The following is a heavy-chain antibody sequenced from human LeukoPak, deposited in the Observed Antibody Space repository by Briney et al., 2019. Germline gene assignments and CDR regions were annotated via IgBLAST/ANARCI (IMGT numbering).Heavy chain of an antibody. Sequence: SETLSLACTVSGGSISSHYWTWIRQSPVKGLEWIGDISNSGSTSYNPSPKSRVTISIDTSKNQFSLKLSSVTAADTAVYYCARQLASTIEFDYWGQGTLVTVSS. CDR3: ARQLASTIEFDY. CDR2: ISNSGST. J-gene: IGHJ4*02. D-gene: IGHD1-1*01. V-gene: IGHV4-59*11. CDR1: GGSISSHY.